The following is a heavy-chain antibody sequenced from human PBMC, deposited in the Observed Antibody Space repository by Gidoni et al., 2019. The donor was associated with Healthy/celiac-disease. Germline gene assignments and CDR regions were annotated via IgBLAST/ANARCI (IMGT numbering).Heavy chain of an antibody. J-gene: IGHJ6*02. CDR1: GLPFSTSG. V-gene: IGHV3-33*01. CDR3: ARDRAEAYGSGSYHYYYGMDV. Sequence: QVQLVESGGGVVQPGRSLRPSCAAPGLPFSTSGLHWVRQAPGKGLEWVAVIWYDGSNKYYADSVKGRFTISRDNSKNTLYLQMNSLRAEDTAVYYCARDRAEAYGSGSYHYYYGMDVWGQGTTVTVSS. CDR2: IWYDGSNK. D-gene: IGHD3-10*01.